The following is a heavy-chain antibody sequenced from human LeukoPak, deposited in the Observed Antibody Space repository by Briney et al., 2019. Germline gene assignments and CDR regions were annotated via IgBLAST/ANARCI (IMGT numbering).Heavy chain of an antibody. CDR2: IYYSGST. CDR3: ARGLYPYYWYFDL. J-gene: IGHJ2*01. Sequence: KPSETLSLTCTVSGGSMSSYYWSWIRQPPGKGLEWIGNIYYSGSTNYNPSLKSRVTISVDTSKNQFSLKLSSVTSADTAVYYCARGLYPYYWYFDLWGRGTLVTVSS. D-gene: IGHD2-2*02. V-gene: IGHV4-59*01. CDR1: GGSMSSYY.